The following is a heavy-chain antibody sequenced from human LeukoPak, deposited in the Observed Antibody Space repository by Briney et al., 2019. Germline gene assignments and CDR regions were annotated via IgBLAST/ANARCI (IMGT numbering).Heavy chain of an antibody. CDR1: GYSFGNRW. Sequence: GESLKISCKGSGYSFGNRWIGWVRQMPGKGLEWMGIIYPDDSDTIYSPSFEGQVTISADKSTSTAYLQWSSMKASDTAMYYCARARRSSTPEVGDVFKTWYFFEYWGQGALVTVSS. V-gene: IGHV5-51*01. D-gene: IGHD6-13*01. CDR2: IYPDDSDT. CDR3: ARARRSSTPEVGDVFKTWYFFEY. J-gene: IGHJ4*02.